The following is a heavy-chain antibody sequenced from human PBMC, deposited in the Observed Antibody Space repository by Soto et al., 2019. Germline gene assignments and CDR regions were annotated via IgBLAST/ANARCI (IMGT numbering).Heavy chain of an antibody. V-gene: IGHV2-70*01. Sequence: SGPTLVIPTHTLTLTCTFSGFSLSTSGMCVSWIRQPPGKALEWLALINWDDDKYYSTSLKTRLTISKDTSKNQVVLTMTNMDPVDTATYYCARLFSSSASVDYWGQGTLVTVSS. CDR2: INWDDDK. D-gene: IGHD6-6*01. CDR3: ARLFSSSASVDY. J-gene: IGHJ4*02. CDR1: GFSLSTSGMC.